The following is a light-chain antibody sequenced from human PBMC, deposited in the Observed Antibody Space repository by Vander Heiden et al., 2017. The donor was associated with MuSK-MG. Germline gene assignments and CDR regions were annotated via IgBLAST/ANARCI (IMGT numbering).Light chain of an antibody. CDR2: AAT. V-gene: IGKV3-20*01. CDR3: QQCGSPPFT. CDR1: PGVSSSD. J-gene: IGKJ3*01. Sequence: EIVLAQSPGTLSLSPGERATLSYRASPGVSSSDLAWYQKPRDQPTSLLIYAATSRAAGIPDRCSSSWSGTVFILTISRLEPEDVALYYRQQCGSPPFTFGPGTKVDIK.